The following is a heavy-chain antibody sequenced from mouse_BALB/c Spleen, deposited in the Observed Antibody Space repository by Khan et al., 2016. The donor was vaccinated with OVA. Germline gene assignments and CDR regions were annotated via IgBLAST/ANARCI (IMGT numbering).Heavy chain of an antibody. V-gene: IGHV5-6*01. CDR3: ADHLTGSFAY. J-gene: IGHJ3*01. CDR2: ISSGGDYT. D-gene: IGHD4-1*01. CDR1: GFSFSSYS. Sequence: EVELVESGGDLVKPSGSLKLSCAVSGFSFSSYSMSWVRQTPDKRLEWVASISSGGDYTYYPDSVKGRFTISRDNAKNNLYLQIGDLKSEDTAMYYCADHLTGSFAYWGQGTLVTVSA.